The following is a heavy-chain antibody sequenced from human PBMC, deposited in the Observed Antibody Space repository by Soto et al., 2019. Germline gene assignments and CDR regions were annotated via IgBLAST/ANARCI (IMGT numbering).Heavy chain of an antibody. CDR1: GYTFTGYY. Sequence: ASVKVSCKASGYTFTGYYMHWVRKAPGQGLEWMGWINPNSGGTNYAQKFQGWVTMTRDTSISTAYMELSRLRSDDTAVYYCARCSSTTSRSGMDVWGQGTTVTVSS. V-gene: IGHV1-2*04. CDR2: INPNSGGT. D-gene: IGHD2-2*01. J-gene: IGHJ6*02. CDR3: ARCSSTTSRSGMDV.